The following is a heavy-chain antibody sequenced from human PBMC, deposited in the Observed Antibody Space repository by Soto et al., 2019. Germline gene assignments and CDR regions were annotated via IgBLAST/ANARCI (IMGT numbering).Heavy chain of an antibody. CDR2: IYYSGST. V-gene: IGHV4-39*01. Sequence: PSETLSLTCTVSGFTFSSFAMSWISQPPGKGLEWIGSIYYSGSTHYSPSLKSRIIMSIDTSTNQFSLKLTSVTAADTAVYYCTRHEGGAAADRPLDYWGQGTLVTVSS. D-gene: IGHD6-13*01. J-gene: IGHJ4*02. CDR1: GFTFSSFA. CDR3: TRHEGGAAADRPLDY.